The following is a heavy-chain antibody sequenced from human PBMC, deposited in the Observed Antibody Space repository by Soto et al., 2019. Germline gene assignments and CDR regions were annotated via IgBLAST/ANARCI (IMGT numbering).Heavy chain of an antibody. CDR2: ISKSGGTT. CDR3: ARGAWCDC. D-gene: IGHD6-19*01. V-gene: IGHV3-23*01. CDR1: GFTFTTYA. Sequence: EVQVLASGGGLVQPGGSLRLSCAASGFTFTTYAMSWVRQAPGKGLEWVSTISKSGGTTYYADDVKGRFTISRDNSKNTLFLQMNSLRAEDTAVYYCARGAWCDCWGQGTLVTFSS. J-gene: IGHJ4*02.